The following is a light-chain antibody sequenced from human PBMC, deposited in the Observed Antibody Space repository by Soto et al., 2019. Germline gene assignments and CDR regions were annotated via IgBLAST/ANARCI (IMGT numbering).Light chain of an antibody. CDR2: LGS. V-gene: IGKV2-28*01. CDR3: MQALQTPWT. J-gene: IGKJ1*01. Sequence: DIVMTQSPLSLSVTPGEPASISCRSSQSLLYSNGYTYLDWYLQRPGQSPQLLIYLGSSRASGVPDRFSGSGSGTDFTLKISRVEAEDVGIYYCMQALQTPWTFGQGTKVEIK. CDR1: QSLLYSNGYTY.